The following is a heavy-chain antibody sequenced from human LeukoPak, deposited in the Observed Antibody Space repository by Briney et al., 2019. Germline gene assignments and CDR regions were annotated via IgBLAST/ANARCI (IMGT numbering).Heavy chain of an antibody. CDR2: ISGSGGST. D-gene: IGHD3-3*01. CDR1: GFTFSSYA. V-gene: IGHV3-23*01. CDR3: ARELPPLEKYYFDY. J-gene: IGHJ4*02. Sequence: GGSLRLFCAASGFTFSSYAMSWVRQAPAKGLEWVSAISGSGGSTYYADSVKGRFTISRDNSKNTLSLQMNSLRAEDTAVYYCARELPPLEKYYFDYWGQGTLVTVSS.